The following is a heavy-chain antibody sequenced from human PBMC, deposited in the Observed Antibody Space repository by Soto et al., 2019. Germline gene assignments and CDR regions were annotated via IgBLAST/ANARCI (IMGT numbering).Heavy chain of an antibody. CDR2: IHSDGSST. Sequence: GGSLRLSCTASGLTVSSNYMSWVRQAPGKGLEWVSRIHSDGSSTTYADSVKGRFTISRDNAKNTLYLQMNSLRAEDTAVYYCARGDRGAFDLWGQGTMVTVSS. V-gene: IGHV3-74*01. J-gene: IGHJ3*01. D-gene: IGHD2-21*02. CDR1: GLTVSSNY. CDR3: ARGDRGAFDL.